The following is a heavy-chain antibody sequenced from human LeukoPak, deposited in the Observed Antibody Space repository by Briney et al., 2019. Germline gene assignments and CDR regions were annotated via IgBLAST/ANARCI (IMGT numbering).Heavy chain of an antibody. CDR1: GFTFSSYG. J-gene: IGHJ3*02. CDR2: IRYDGSNK. Sequence: GGSLRLSCAASGFTFSSYGMHWVRQAPGKGLEWVAFIRYDGSNKYYADSVKGRFTISRDNSKHTLYLQMNSLRAEDMALYYCAKDSSRDTASSDAFDIWGQGTMVTVSS. V-gene: IGHV3-30*02. CDR3: AKDSSRDTASSDAFDI. D-gene: IGHD5-18*01.